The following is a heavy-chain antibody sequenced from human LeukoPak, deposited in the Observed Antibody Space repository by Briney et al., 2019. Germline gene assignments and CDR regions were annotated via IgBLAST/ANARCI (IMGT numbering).Heavy chain of an antibody. J-gene: IGHJ3*02. CDR2: INHSGST. CDR1: GGSFSGYY. V-gene: IGHV4-34*01. CDR3: ASSYCGGDYHHDAFDI. Sequence: SKTLSLTCAVYGGSFSGYYWSWIRQPPGKGLEWIGEINHSGSTNYNPSLKSRVTISVDTSKNQFSLKLSSVTAADTAVYYCASSYCGGDYHHDAFDIWGQGTMVTVSS. D-gene: IGHD2-21*02.